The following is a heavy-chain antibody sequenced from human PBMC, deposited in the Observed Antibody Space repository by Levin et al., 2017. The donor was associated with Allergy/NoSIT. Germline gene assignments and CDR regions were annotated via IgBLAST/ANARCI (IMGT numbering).Heavy chain of an antibody. CDR3: VRGGALYFDL. Sequence: GESLKISCAASGFHFSGYWMSWVRQAPGKGPEWVAIIKHDGSETYYVDFVKGRFTISRDNAKNSLYVQMNNLRADDTAVYYCVRGGALYFDLWGRGTLVTVSS. CDR1: GFHFSGYW. V-gene: IGHV3-7*01. J-gene: IGHJ2*01. D-gene: IGHD3-16*01. CDR2: IKHDGSET.